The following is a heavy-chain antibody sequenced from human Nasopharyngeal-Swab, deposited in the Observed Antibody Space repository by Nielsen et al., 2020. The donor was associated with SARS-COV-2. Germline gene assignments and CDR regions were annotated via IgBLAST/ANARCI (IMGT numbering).Heavy chain of an antibody. Sequence: VRQAPVKGLEWVSSISSSSSYIYYADSVKGRFTISRDNAKNSLYLQMNSLRAEDTAVYYCARADSYGYRGPFDYWGQGTLVTVSS. J-gene: IGHJ4*02. D-gene: IGHD5-18*01. V-gene: IGHV3-21*01. CDR2: ISSSSSYI. CDR3: ARADSYGYRGPFDY.